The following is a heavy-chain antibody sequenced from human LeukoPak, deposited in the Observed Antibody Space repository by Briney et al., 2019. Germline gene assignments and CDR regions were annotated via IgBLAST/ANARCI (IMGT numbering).Heavy chain of an antibody. CDR2: IYTSGST. CDR1: GGSISSGSYY. D-gene: IGHD3-10*01. J-gene: IGHJ4*02. Sequence: SQTLSLTCTVSGGSISSGSYYWSWIRQPAGKGLEWIGRIYTSGSTNYNPSLKSRVTISVDTSKNQFSLKLSSVTAADTAVYYCARDWDYYGSGLDYWGQGTLVTVSS. CDR3: ARDWDYYGSGLDY. V-gene: IGHV4-61*02.